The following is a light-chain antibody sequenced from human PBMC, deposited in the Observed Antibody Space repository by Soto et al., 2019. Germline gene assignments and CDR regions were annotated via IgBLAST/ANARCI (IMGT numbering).Light chain of an antibody. CDR2: GAS. J-gene: IGKJ1*01. CDR3: QQHNNWPPWT. Sequence: EIVMTQSPATLSVSPGERATLSCRASQSVSSNLAWYQQKPGQAPRLLIYGASTRATGIPARFSGSGSGPEFTLTISSLQSEDFAVYYCQQHNNWPPWTFGQGTKVEIK. V-gene: IGKV3-15*01. CDR1: QSVSSN.